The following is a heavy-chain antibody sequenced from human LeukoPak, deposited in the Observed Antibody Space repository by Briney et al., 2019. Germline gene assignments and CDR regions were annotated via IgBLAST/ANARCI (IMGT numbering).Heavy chain of an antibody. CDR2: IYPGDSDT. CDR1: GYSFTSYW. D-gene: IGHD6-13*01. CDR3: ARRESSSWGRNWYFDL. Sequence: GESLKISCKGSGYSFTSYWIGWVRQMPGKGLEWMGIIYPGDSDTRYSPSFQGQVTISADKSLSPAYLQWSSLKASDTAMYYCARRESSSWGRNWYFDLWGRGTLVTVSS. J-gene: IGHJ2*01. V-gene: IGHV5-51*01.